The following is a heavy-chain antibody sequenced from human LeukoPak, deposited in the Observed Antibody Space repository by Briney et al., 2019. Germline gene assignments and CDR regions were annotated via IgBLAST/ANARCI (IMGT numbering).Heavy chain of an antibody. D-gene: IGHD3-16*02. CDR1: GGSFSGYY. J-gene: IGHJ6*03. V-gene: IGHV4-34*01. Sequence: PSETLSLTCAVYGGSFSGYYWSWIRQPPGKGLEWIGEINHSGSTNYNPSLKSRVTISVDTSKNQFSLKLSSVTAAGTAVYYCARGPHIYVWGSYRGGGSYYMDVWGKGTTVTVSS. CDR2: INHSGST. CDR3: ARGPHIYVWGSYRGGGSYYMDV.